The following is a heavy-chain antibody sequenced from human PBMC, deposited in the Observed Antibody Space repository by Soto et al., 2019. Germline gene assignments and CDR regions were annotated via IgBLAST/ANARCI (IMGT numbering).Heavy chain of an antibody. V-gene: IGHV3-30-3*01. CDR3: ARSKISEFGATSRLDY. CDR1: GFTFSSYA. Sequence: GGSLRLSCAASGFTFSSYAIHWVRQAPGKGLEWVAVISYDGSNKYYADSVKGRFTISRDNSKNTLYLQMNSLRAEDTAVYYCARSKISEFGATSRLDYWGQGTLVTVSS. D-gene: IGHD3-10*01. J-gene: IGHJ4*02. CDR2: ISYDGSNK.